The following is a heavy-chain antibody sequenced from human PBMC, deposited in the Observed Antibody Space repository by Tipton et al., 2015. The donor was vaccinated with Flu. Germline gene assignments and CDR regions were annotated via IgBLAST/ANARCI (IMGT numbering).Heavy chain of an antibody. CDR3: ASGTYYDFYYYYYYMDV. J-gene: IGHJ6*03. CDR1: GGSISSYY. D-gene: IGHD3-3*01. Sequence: TLSLTCTVSGGSISSYYWSWIRQPPGKGLEWIGYIYYSGSTNYNPSLKSRVTISVDTSKNQFSLKLSSVTAADTAVYYCASGTYYDFYYYYYYMDVWGKGTTVTVSS. V-gene: IGHV4-59*01. CDR2: IYYSGST.